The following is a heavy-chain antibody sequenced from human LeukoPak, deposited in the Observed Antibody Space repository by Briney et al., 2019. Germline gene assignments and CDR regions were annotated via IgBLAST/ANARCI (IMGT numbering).Heavy chain of an antibody. Sequence: GASVKVSCKASGYTFTSYAMNWVRQAPGQGLEWMGWINTNTGNPTCAQGFTGRFVFSLDTSVSTAYLQICSLKAEDTAVYYCARFPPELLWFGELSRHYYYGMDVWGQGTTVTVSS. CDR1: GYTFTSYA. D-gene: IGHD3-10*01. CDR3: ARFPPELLWFGELSRHYYYGMDV. V-gene: IGHV7-4-1*01. J-gene: IGHJ6*02. CDR2: INTNTGNP.